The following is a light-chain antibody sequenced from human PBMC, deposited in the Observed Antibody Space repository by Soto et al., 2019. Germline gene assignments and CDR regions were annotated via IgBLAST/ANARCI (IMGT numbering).Light chain of an antibody. CDR3: QQYNNYWT. CDR2: KAS. V-gene: IGKV1-5*03. Sequence: DIQMTQSPSTLSASVGDRVTITCRASQSISDWLAWYQQRPGKAPKLLIYKASNLQNGGPSRFSGSGSGTEFSLTITSLQPDDFATYYCQQYNNYWTFGQGTKVENK. CDR1: QSISDW. J-gene: IGKJ1*01.